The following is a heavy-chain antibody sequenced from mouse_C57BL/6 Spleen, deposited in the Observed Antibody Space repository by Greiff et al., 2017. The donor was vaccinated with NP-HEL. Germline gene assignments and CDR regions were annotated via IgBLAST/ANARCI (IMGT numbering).Heavy chain of an antibody. Sequence: VKLQESGAELVKPGASVKLSCKASGYTFTEYTIHWVKQRSGQGLEWIGWFYPGSGSIKYNEKFKDKATLTADKSSSNVYMELSRLTSEVSAVYFCARHEGPPYYGSSYWYFDVWGTGTTVTVSS. D-gene: IGHD1-1*01. CDR1: GYTFTEYT. J-gene: IGHJ1*03. CDR3: ARHEGPPYYGSSYWYFDV. CDR2: FYPGSGSI. V-gene: IGHV1-62-2*01.